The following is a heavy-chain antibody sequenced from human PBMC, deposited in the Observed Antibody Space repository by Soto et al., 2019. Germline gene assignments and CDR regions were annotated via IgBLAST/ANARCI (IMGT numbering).Heavy chain of an antibody. CDR2: IYYSGST. D-gene: IGHD5-18*01. Sequence: SETLSLTCTVSGGSISSGGYYWSWIRQHPGKGLEWIGYIYYSGSTYYNPSLKSRVTISVDTSKNQFSLKLSSVTAADTAVYYCARDTPRGYSYGSFDYWGQGTLVTVSS. J-gene: IGHJ4*02. V-gene: IGHV4-31*03. CDR1: GGSISSGGYY. CDR3: ARDTPRGYSYGSFDY.